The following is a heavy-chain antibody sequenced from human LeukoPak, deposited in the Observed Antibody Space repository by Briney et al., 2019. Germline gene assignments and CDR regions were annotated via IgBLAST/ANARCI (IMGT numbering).Heavy chain of an antibody. V-gene: IGHV1-46*01. CDR1: GYTFTSYY. CDR2: INPSGGSK. J-gene: IGHJ2*01. CDR3: AADRAGYSSGWDDWYFNL. D-gene: IGHD6-19*01. Sequence: ASVKVFCRASGYTFTSYYMHWVRQAPGQGLEWMGIINPSGGSKSYAQQFQGRVTMTRDTSTSTVYMELSSLRSEDTAVYYCAADRAGYSSGWDDWYFNLWGRGTLVTVAS.